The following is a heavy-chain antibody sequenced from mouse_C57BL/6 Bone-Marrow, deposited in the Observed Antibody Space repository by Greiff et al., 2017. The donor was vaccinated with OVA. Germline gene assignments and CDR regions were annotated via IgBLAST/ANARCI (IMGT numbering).Heavy chain of an antibody. J-gene: IGHJ2*01. V-gene: IGHV5-16*01. Sequence: DVKLVDSEGGLVQPGSSMKLSCTASGFTFSDYYMAWVRQVPEKGLEWVANINYDGSSTYYLDSLKSRFIISRDNAKNILYLQMSSLKSEDTATYYCARVLMVTTGGYFDYWGQGTTLTVSS. D-gene: IGHD2-3*01. CDR3: ARVLMVTTGGYFDY. CDR1: GFTFSDYY. CDR2: INYDGSST.